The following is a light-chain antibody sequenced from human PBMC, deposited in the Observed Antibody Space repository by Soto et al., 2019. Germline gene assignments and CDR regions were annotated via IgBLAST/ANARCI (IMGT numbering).Light chain of an antibody. CDR2: DII. CDR1: SSDIGAFTS. Sequence: QSALTQPASVSGSPGQSITISCIGTSSDIGAFTSVSWYQQHPGKAPKLIIYDIIHRPSGVSDRFSGSKSVNTASLTVSGLQPEDEANYYCSSYSRTTTLVVFGGGTKLTVL. V-gene: IGLV2-14*03. J-gene: IGLJ2*01. CDR3: SSYSRTTTLVV.